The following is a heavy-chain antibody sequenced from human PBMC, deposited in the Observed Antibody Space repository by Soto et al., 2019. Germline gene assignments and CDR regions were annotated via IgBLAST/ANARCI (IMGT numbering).Heavy chain of an antibody. J-gene: IGHJ4*02. CDR3: ARGVGNSAPDY. Sequence: QVQLVQSGAEEKKPGASVKVSCKASGYTFTSYAMHWVRQAPGQRLEWMGWINAGNGNTKYSQKFQGRVTITRDTSASTADMELSSRRSEDTAVYYCARGVGNSAPDYWGQGTLVTVSS. CDR1: GYTFTSYA. D-gene: IGHD1-7*01. V-gene: IGHV1-3*05. CDR2: INAGNGNT.